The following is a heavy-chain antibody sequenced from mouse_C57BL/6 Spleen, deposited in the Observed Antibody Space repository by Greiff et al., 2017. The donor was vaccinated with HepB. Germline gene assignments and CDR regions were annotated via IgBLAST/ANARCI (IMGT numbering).Heavy chain of an antibody. CDR1: GYAFTNYL. CDR2: INPGSGGT. V-gene: IGHV1-54*01. Sequence: VQLVESGAELVRPGTSVKVSCKASGYAFTNYLIEWVKQRPGQGLEWIGVINPGSGGTNYNEKFKGKATLTADKSSSTAYMQLRSLTSEDSAVYFCARWDERGNDYWGQGTTLTVSS. D-gene: IGHD1-1*02. J-gene: IGHJ2*01. CDR3: ARWDERGNDY.